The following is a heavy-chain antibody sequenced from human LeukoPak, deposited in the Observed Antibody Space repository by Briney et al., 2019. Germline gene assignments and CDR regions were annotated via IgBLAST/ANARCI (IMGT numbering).Heavy chain of an antibody. D-gene: IGHD3-9*01. CDR3: ATIHYDILTGYSYCFDY. Sequence: VASVKVSCKVSGYTLTELSMHWVRQAPGKGLGWMGGLDPEDGETIYAQKFQGRVTMTEDTSTDTAYMELSSLRSEDTAVYYCATIHYDILTGYSYCFDYWGQGTLVTVSS. V-gene: IGHV1-24*01. J-gene: IGHJ4*02. CDR2: LDPEDGET. CDR1: GYTLTELS.